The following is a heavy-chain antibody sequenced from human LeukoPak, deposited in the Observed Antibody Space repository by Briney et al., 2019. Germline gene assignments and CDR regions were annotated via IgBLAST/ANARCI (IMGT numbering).Heavy chain of an antibody. CDR2: ISGSGFNT. J-gene: IGHJ6*03. Sequence: GGSLRLSCAGSGFTLSNYGMSWVRQAPGKGLEWVSSISGSGFNTFYSDSVKGRFTISRDNAKNSLYLQMNSLRAEDTAVYYCAKGRGWEASYYYYYMDVWGKGTTVTISS. V-gene: IGHV3-23*01. CDR1: GFTLSNYG. CDR3: AKGRGWEASYYYYYMDV. D-gene: IGHD1-26*01.